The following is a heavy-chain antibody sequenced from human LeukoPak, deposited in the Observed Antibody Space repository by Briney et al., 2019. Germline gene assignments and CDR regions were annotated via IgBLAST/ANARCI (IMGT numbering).Heavy chain of an antibody. J-gene: IGHJ4*02. CDR2: ISSSSSCI. CDR3: ARDGEYSSSSRVYYFDY. V-gene: IGHV3-21*01. D-gene: IGHD6-6*01. Sequence: GGSLRLSCAASGFTFSSYSMNWVRQAPGKGLEWVSSISSSSSCIYYADSVKGRFTISRDNAKNSLYLQMNSLRAEDTAVYYCARDGEYSSSSRVYYFDYWGQGTLVTVSS. CDR1: GFTFSSYS.